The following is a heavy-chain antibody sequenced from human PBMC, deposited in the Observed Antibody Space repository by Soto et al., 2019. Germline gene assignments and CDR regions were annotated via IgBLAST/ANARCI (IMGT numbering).Heavy chain of an antibody. CDR2: INAGNGNT. D-gene: IGHD1-1*01. V-gene: IGHV1-3*01. J-gene: IGHJ6*02. CDR3: ATSTIDTDTWKQYFCGMDV. Sequence: QVQLVQSGAEVKKPGASVKVSCKASEDTFTRYVIHWVRQAPGQRLEWMGWINAGNGNTKYSQNFQGRVTITRDASASTAYMELSSLRSQDTVVNYCATSTIDTDTWKQYFCGMDVWGQGSTVTVSS. CDR1: EDTFTRYV.